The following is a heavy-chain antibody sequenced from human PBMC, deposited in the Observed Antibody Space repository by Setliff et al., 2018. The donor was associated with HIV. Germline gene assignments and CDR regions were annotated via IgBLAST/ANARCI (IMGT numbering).Heavy chain of an antibody. CDR3: ARDPQLYYYDSSGYLGAFDI. CDR2: IHYSGSS. Sequence: SETLSLTCAVSGDSISSSNWWSWVRQSPGKGLEWIGYIHYSGSSNYTPSLKSRVTISVDTSKNQFSLKLSSVTAADTAVYYCARDPQLYYYDSSGYLGAFDIWGQGTMVTVSS. J-gene: IGHJ3*02. CDR1: GDSISSSNW. V-gene: IGHV4-4*02. D-gene: IGHD3-22*01.